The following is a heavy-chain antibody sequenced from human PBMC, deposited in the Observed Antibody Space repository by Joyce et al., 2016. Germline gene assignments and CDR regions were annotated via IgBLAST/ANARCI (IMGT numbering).Heavy chain of an antibody. J-gene: IGHJ3*02. CDR1: GGSINNHNYY. V-gene: IGHV4-39*01. CDR3: AGLDIPSGFDI. CDR2: VYYSGST. Sequence: QLQLRESGPGLVKPSETLSLTCTVSGGSINNHNYYWGWLRQPPGKGLEWIGSVYYSGSTYYNPSLKSRLTMSVDTSKNQFFLKLSPVTAADTAVYYCAGLDIPSGFDIWGQGTMVTVSS. D-gene: IGHD2-15*01.